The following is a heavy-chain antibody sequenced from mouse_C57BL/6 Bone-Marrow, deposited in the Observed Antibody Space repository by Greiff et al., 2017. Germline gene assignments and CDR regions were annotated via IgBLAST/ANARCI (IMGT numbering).Heavy chain of an antibody. V-gene: IGHV1-7*01. D-gene: IGHD1-1*01. CDR2: INPSSGYT. Sequence: QVQLQQSGAELAKPGASVKLSCKASGYTFTSYGMHWVKQRPGQGLEWIGYINPSSGYTKYNQKFKDKAKLTADKSSSTAYLRLSSLTYEDSAVYYCATKPPYDYGSSYVYAMDCWGRGTSVTVSS. J-gene: IGHJ4*01. CDR1: GYTFTSYG. CDR3: ATKPPYDYGSSYVYAMDC.